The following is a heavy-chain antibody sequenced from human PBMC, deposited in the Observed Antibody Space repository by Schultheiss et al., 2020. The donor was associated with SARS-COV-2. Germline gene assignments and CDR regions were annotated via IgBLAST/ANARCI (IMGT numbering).Heavy chain of an antibody. CDR3: ARSRTFGGVIAPFDY. Sequence: SETLSLTCAVYGGSFSGYYWSWIRQPPGKGLEWIGEINHSGSTNYNPSLKSRVTISMDTSMNQFSLKLSSVTAADTAVYYCARSRTFGGVIAPFDYWGQGTLVTVSS. CDR1: GGSFSGYY. V-gene: IGHV4-34*01. J-gene: IGHJ4*02. D-gene: IGHD3-16*02. CDR2: INHSGST.